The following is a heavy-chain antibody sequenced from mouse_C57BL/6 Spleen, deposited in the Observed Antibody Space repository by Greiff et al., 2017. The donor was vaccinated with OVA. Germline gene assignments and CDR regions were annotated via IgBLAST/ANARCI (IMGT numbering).Heavy chain of an antibody. D-gene: IGHD1-1*01. CDR3: ARPPYGSSHYFDY. Sequence: DVKLVESGGGLVKPGGSLKLSCAASGFTFSDYGMHWVRQAPEKGLEWVAYISSGSSTIYYADTVKGRFTISRDNAKNTLFLQMTSLRSEDTAMYYCARPPYGSSHYFDYWGQGTTLTVSS. J-gene: IGHJ2*01. CDR1: GFTFSDYG. CDR2: ISSGSSTI. V-gene: IGHV5-17*01.